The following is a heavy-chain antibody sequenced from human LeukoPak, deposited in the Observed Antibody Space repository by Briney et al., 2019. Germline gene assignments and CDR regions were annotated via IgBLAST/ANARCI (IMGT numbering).Heavy chain of an antibody. CDR3: ASSPAALLIRVYYYYGMDV. CDR2: IIPILGIA. Sequence: GASVKFSCKASGGTFSSYAISWVRQAPGQGLEWMGRIIPILGIANYAQKFQGRVTITADKSTSTAYMELSSLRSEDTAVYYCASSPAALLIRVYYYYGMDVWGQGTTVTVSS. J-gene: IGHJ6*02. V-gene: IGHV1-69*04. CDR1: GGTFSSYA. D-gene: IGHD2-15*01.